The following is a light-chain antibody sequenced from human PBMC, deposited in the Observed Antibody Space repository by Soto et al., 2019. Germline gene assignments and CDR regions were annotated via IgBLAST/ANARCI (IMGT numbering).Light chain of an antibody. CDR2: GTS. J-gene: IGKJ2*01. Sequence: EIVLTQSPGTLSLSPGERATLSYRASQRVSSRYLAWYQQKPGQAPRRLIYGTSSRASGIPDRFSGSGSGTDFTLIISRLEAEDSAVYYCQQYENSPLYSFGQGTSLEIK. V-gene: IGKV3-20*01. CDR3: QQYENSPLYS. CDR1: QRVSSRY.